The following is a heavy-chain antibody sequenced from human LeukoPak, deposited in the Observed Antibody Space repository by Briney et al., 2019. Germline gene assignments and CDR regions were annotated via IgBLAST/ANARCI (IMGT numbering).Heavy chain of an antibody. CDR1: GFTFSSYG. Sequence: GGSLRLSCAASGFTFSSYGMHWVRQAPGKGLEWVAVISYDGSNKYYADSVKGRFTISRDNSKNTLYLQMNSLRAEDTAVYYCAKAKWWAVPDNGFGMDVWGQGTTVTVSS. CDR2: ISYDGSNK. J-gene: IGHJ6*02. D-gene: IGHD2-8*01. V-gene: IGHV3-30*18. CDR3: AKAKWWAVPDNGFGMDV.